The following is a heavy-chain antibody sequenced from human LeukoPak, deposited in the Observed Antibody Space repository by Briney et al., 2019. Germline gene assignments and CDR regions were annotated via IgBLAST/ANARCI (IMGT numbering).Heavy chain of an antibody. J-gene: IGHJ4*02. D-gene: IGHD3-3*01. CDR1: GGSISSYY. CDR2: IYTSGSS. Sequence: SETLSLTCTVSGGSISSYYWSWIWQPARQGMDRIGRIYTSGSSNYNPSLKSRVTISVDTSTTKFSLKLNLRTAAAADEYVCASNREPGVVIEYWGQGALVTVSS. V-gene: IGHV4-4*07. CDR3: ASNREPGVVIEY.